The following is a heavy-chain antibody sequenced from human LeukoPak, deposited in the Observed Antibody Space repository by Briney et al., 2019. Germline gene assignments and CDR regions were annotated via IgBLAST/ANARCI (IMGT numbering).Heavy chain of an antibody. V-gene: IGHV3-21*01. CDR3: ARAILTVSGTALFYLDF. D-gene: IGHD6-19*01. J-gene: IGHJ4*02. Sequence: GGSLRVSCAASGFTFSKYTMNWVRQAPGKGLEWVASISSQENYVYYADSMKGRFTISRDNANDSLNLQLDSLRAEDTAVYYCARAILTVSGTALFYLDFWGQGTLVTVSP. CDR1: GFTFSKYT. CDR2: ISSQENYV.